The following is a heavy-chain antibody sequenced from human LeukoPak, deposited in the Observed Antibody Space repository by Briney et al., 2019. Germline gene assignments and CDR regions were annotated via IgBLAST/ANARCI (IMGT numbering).Heavy chain of an antibody. CDR3: AKDPRRWSFDY. J-gene: IGHJ4*02. CDR1: GFTFSIYA. D-gene: IGHD4-23*01. V-gene: IGHV3-23*01. Sequence: GGSLRLSCAASGFTFSIYAMSWVRQAPGKGLEWVSVISGSGDSTYYADSVKGRFTISRDNSKNTVYLQVNSLRAEDTAVYYCAKDPRRWSFDYWGQGTLVTVSS. CDR2: ISGSGDST.